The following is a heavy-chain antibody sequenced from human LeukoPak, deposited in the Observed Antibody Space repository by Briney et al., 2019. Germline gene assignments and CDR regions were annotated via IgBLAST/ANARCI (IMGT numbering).Heavy chain of an antibody. D-gene: IGHD2-15*01. CDR3: ARESVVAATLDAFDI. J-gene: IGHJ3*02. CDR2: IYSGGST. CDR1: GFTFSDYY. V-gene: IGHV3-53*01. Sequence: GGSLRLSCAASGFTFSDYYMSWIRQAPGKGLEWVSVIYSGGSTYYADSVKGRFTISRDNSKNTLYLQMNSLRAEDTAVYYCARESVVAATLDAFDIWGQGTMVTVSS.